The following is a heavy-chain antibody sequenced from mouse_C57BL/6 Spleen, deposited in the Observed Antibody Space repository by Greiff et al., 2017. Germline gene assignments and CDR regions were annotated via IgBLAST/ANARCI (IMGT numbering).Heavy chain of an antibody. CDR3: ARDYYGNYGAMDY. CDR1: GYTFTDYY. J-gene: IGHJ4*01. CDR2: ISPNNGGT. Sequence: EVQLQQSGPELVKPGASVKISCKASGYTFTDYYMNWVKQSHGKSLEWIGDISPNNGGTSYNQKLKGKATLSVDKASSADDMELRSLTSEDSGVYDCARDYYGNYGAMDYWGQGTSVTVSS. V-gene: IGHV1-26*01. D-gene: IGHD2-1*01.